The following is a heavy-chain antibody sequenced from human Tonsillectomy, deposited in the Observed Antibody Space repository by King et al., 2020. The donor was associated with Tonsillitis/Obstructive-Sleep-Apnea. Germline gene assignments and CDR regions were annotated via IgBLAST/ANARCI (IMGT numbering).Heavy chain of an antibody. CDR2: INHSGNT. CDR1: GGSFSGYY. Sequence: VQLQQWGAGLLKPSETLSLTCAVYGGSFSGYYWSWIRQPPGKGLEWIGEINHSGNTNYNPSLKSRVTISVDTSKNQFSLKLSSVTAADTAVYYCARAASLGVTFEYSSSKNYYYYYMDVWGKGTTVTVSS. J-gene: IGHJ6*03. V-gene: IGHV4-34*01. D-gene: IGHD6-6*01. CDR3: ARAASLGVTFEYSSSKNYYYYYMDV.